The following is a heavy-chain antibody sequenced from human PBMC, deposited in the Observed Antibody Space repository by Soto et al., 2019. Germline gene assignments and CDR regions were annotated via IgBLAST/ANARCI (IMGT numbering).Heavy chain of an antibody. CDR1: GGSVSSGSYY. J-gene: IGHJ6*02. D-gene: IGHD6-6*01. V-gene: IGHV4-61*01. CDR2: ISYSGST. Sequence: SETLSLTCTVSGGSVSSGSYYWSWIRQPPGKGLEWIGYISYSGSTNYNPSLKSRVTISVDTSKNQFSLKLSSVTAADTAVYYCAREIKQLVAGSRYYYYYGMDVWDQGTTVTVSS. CDR3: AREIKQLVAGSRYYYYYGMDV.